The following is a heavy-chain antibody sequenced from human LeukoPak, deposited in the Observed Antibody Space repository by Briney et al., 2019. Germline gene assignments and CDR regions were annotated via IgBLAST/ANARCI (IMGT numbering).Heavy chain of an antibody. V-gene: IGHV4-59*08. Sequence: RPSETLSLTCTVPGGSISYDYWSWIRQSPGKRLEWIGYIHYSGATNYSPSLKSRVTISVDTSKNQFSLKLSSVTAADTALYYCATLRGASTAVFDSWGQGALVTVSS. J-gene: IGHJ4*02. CDR1: GGSISYDY. CDR2: IHYSGAT. D-gene: IGHD2-21*02. CDR3: ATLRGASTAVFDS.